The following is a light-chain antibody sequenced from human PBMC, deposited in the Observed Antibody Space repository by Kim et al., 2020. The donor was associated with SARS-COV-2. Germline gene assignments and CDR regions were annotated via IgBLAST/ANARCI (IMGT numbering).Light chain of an antibody. J-gene: IGKJ1*01. CDR2: AAS. Sequence: DIQMTQSQSYLSASVGDRVTITCRASQGISHDLAWYQQKPGKVPKLLIFAASALHSGVPSRFSGSGSGTDFTLTISSLQPEDVATYYCQKYNGAPWTFGQGTKVDIK. V-gene: IGKV1-27*01. CDR3: QKYNGAPWT. CDR1: QGISHD.